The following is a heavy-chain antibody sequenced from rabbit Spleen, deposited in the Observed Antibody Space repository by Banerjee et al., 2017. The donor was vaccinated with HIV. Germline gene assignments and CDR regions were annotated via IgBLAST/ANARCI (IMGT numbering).Heavy chain of an antibody. V-gene: IGHV1S40*01. Sequence: QSLEESGGDLVKPGASLTLTCKASGIDFSGYYYMCWVRQAPGKGLEWIGCIYGGSGSAYYASWAKGRFTISKTSSTTATLQMTSLTAADTATYFCGRGSATMTMVITGYYLSLGGPGTLVTVS. D-gene: IGHD2-1*01. CDR1: GIDFSGYYY. CDR2: IYGGSGSA. CDR3: GRGSATMTMVITGYYLSL. J-gene: IGHJ4*01.